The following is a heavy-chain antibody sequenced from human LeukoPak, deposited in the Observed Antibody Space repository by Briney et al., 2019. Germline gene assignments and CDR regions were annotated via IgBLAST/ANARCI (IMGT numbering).Heavy chain of an antibody. CDR3: AKNGHGSGSYYPRTKYYFDY. Sequence: PGGSLRLSCAASGFTFSSYEMNWVRQAPGKGLEWVATISTSGGSTYYADFVKGRFTISRDNSKNTLYLQMTSLRAEDTAVYYCAKNGHGSGSYYPRTKYYFDYWGQGTLVTVSS. J-gene: IGHJ4*02. D-gene: IGHD3-10*01. V-gene: IGHV3-23*01. CDR2: ISTSGGST. CDR1: GFTFSSYE.